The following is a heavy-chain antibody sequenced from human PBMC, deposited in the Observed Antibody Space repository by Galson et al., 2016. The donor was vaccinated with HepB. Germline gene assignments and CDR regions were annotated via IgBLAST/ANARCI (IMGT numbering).Heavy chain of an antibody. J-gene: IGHJ6*03. CDR2: ISTTGSYM. Sequence: GKGLEWVSSISTTGSYMYYADSVKGRFTVSRDNAKNSLYLQLNSLRAEDTAVYYCARDPGIAVAGLFYMDVWGNGTTVTVSS. D-gene: IGHD6-19*01. CDR3: ARDPGIAVAGLFYMDV. V-gene: IGHV3-21*01.